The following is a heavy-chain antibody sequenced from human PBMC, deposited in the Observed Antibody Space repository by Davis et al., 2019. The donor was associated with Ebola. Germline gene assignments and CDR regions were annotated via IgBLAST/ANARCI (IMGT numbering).Heavy chain of an antibody. CDR1: GGTFSSYA. J-gene: IGHJ6*02. Sequence: AASVKVSCKTSGGTFSSYAISWVRQAPGQGLEWMGGIIPIFGTANYVQKFQGRVTITADKSTSTAYMELSSLRSEDTAAYYCARGGTGCSGGSCRYYYYGMDVWGQGTTVTVSS. CDR3: ARGGTGCSGGSCRYYYYGMDV. D-gene: IGHD2-15*01. CDR2: IIPIFGTA. V-gene: IGHV1-69*06.